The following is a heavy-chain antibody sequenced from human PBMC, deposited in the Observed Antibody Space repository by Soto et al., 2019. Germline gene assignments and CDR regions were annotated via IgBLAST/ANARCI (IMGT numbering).Heavy chain of an antibody. J-gene: IGHJ6*03. CDR1: GYTFTGYY. V-gene: IGHV1-8*02. CDR2: MNPNSGNT. CDR3: ARAGYPGDYYYYYMDV. D-gene: IGHD5-12*01. Sequence: ASVKVSCKTSGYTFTGYYMHWVRQAPGQGLEWMGWMNPNSGNTGHAQKFQGRVTMTRNTSISTAYMELSSLRSEDTAVYYCARAGYPGDYYYYYMDVWGKGTTVTVSS.